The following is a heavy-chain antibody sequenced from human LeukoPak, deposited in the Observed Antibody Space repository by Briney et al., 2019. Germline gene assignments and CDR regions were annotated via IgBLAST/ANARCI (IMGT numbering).Heavy chain of an antibody. CDR1: GYTFTGYY. CDR3: ARDKGSARSYNWFDP. CDR2: INPNSGGT. V-gene: IGHV1-2*02. Sequence: GASVKVSCKASGYTFTGYYMHWVRQAPGQGLGWMGWINPNSGGTNYAQKFQGRVTMTRDTSISTAYMELSRLRSDDTAVYYCARDKGSARSYNWFDPWGQGTLVTVSS. D-gene: IGHD1-26*01. J-gene: IGHJ5*02.